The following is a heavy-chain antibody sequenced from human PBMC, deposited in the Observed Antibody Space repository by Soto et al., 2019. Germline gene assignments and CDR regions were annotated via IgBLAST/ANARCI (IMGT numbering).Heavy chain of an antibody. D-gene: IGHD2-21*02. Sequence: QVQLVQSGAEVKKPGSSVKVSCKASGGTFSSYAISWVRQAPGQGLEWMGGIIPIFGTANYAQKFQGRVTITADESTSTAYMELSSLRSEDTAVYYCASRAYCGGDCSDRFDYWGQGTLVPVSS. CDR2: IIPIFGTA. J-gene: IGHJ4*02. CDR3: ASRAYCGGDCSDRFDY. V-gene: IGHV1-69*01. CDR1: GGTFSSYA.